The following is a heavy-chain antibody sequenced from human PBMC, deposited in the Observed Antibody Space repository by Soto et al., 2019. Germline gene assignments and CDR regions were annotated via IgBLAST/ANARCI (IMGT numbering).Heavy chain of an antibody. CDR1: GFTFSSYA. V-gene: IGHV3-23*01. CDR3: AKSGRITMVRGVTPTPFDY. D-gene: IGHD3-10*01. J-gene: IGHJ4*02. Sequence: QSGGSLRLSCAASGFTFSSYAMSWVRQAPGKGLEWVSAISGSGGSTYYADSVKGRFTISRDNSKNTLYLQMNSLRAEDTAVYYCAKSGRITMVRGVTPTPFDYWGQGTLVTVSS. CDR2: ISGSGGST.